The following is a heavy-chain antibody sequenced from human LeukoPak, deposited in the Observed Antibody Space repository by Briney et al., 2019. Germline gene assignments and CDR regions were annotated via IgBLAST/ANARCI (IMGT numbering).Heavy chain of an antibody. V-gene: IGHV4-38-2*02. J-gene: IGHJ4*02. CDR2: IYHSGNT. Sequence: SEALSLTCTVSGYSISSSYYWGWIRQPPGKGLEWIGSIYHSGNTYYNPSLKSRVTISLDTSKNQFSLKLSSVTAADTAMYYCARDTGSSGWSDYWGQGTLVTVSS. CDR3: ARDTGSSGWSDY. CDR1: GYSISSSYY. D-gene: IGHD6-19*01.